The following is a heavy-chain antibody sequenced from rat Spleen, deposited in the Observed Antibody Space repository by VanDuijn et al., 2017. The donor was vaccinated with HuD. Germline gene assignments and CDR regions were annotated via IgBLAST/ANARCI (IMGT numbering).Heavy chain of an antibody. CDR3: ARHGPGSWYFDF. J-gene: IGHJ1*01. CDR2: ISTSGGTP. V-gene: IGHV5-25*01. D-gene: IGHD5-1*01. Sequence: EVQLVESGGGLVQPGRSLKLSCAALGFTFSNYDMAWVRQAPTKGLEWVASISTSGGTPYYRDSVRGRFTVSRDNAKSTLYLQMNSLRSEDTATYYCARHGPGSWYFDFWGPGNLVTVSS. CDR1: GFTFSNYD.